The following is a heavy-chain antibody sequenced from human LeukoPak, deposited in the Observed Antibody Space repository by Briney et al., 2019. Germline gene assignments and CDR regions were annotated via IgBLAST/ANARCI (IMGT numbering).Heavy chain of an antibody. J-gene: IGHJ4*02. CDR2: ISGSGGST. V-gene: IGHV3-23*01. CDR1: GFSFSTSD. Sequence: GGSLRLSCVATGFSFSTSDMSWVRQAPGKGLEWVSAISGSGGSTYYADSVKGRFTISRDNSKNTLYLQMNSLRAEDTAVYYCARYGSGSYYKAPFDYWGQGTLVTVSS. D-gene: IGHD3-10*01. CDR3: ARYGSGSYYKAPFDY.